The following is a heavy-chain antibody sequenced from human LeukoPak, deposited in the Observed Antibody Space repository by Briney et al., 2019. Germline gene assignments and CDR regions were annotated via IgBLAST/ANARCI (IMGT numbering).Heavy chain of an antibody. V-gene: IGHV4-59*01. CDR1: GGSISSYY. D-gene: IGHD6-6*01. CDR3: ARLGQLKSSSSVGSEDY. J-gene: IGHJ4*02. Sequence: SETLSLTCTVSGGSISSYYWSWIRQPPGKGLEWIGYIYYSGSTNYNPSLKSRVTISVDTSKNQFSLKLSSVTAADTAVYYCARLGQLKSSSSVGSEDYWGQGTLVTVSS. CDR2: IYYSGST.